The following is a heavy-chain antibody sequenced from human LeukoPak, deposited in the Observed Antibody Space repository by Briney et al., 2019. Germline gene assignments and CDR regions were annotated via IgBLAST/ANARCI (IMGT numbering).Heavy chain of an antibody. V-gene: IGHV1-18*01. CDR2: ISAYNGNT. J-gene: IGHJ6*02. CDR3: AAPAPHPRYCSGGSCYSGMDV. D-gene: IGHD2-15*01. CDR1: GYTFTSYG. Sequence: ASVKVSCKASGYTFTSYGISWVRQAPGQGLEWMGWISAYNGNTNYAQKLQGRVTMTTDTSTSTAYMELRSLRSDDTAAYYCAAPAPHPRYCSGGSCYSGMDVWGQGTTVTVSS.